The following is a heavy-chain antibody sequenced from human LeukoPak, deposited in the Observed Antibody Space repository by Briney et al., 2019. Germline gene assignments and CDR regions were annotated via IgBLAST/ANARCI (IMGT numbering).Heavy chain of an antibody. D-gene: IGHD1-1*01. Sequence: SETPSLTSTVSGGSICSYNWSCIRDRPRGGLERIGHIYDSGSTNYNPYPKSRVTLSVDTSKNQFSLQLRSVTAADTAVYYCAREGTSGTHLNAFDPWGQGTLVTVSS. CDR3: AREGTSGTHLNAFDP. CDR2: IYDSGST. V-gene: IGHV4-59*01. CDR1: GGSICSYN. J-gene: IGHJ5*02.